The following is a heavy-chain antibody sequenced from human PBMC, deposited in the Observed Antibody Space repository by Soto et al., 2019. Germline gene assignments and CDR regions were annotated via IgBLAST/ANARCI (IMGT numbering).Heavy chain of an antibody. V-gene: IGHV1-3*01. CDR3: ARDSCSGGIFYSSAFDI. D-gene: IGHD2-15*01. CDR1: GYTFTSYA. Sequence: QVQLVQSGAEVRKPGASVTVSCKASGYTFTSYAMHWVRQAPGQRLEWMGWINAGNGNTKYSQKFQGTVTITRDTSANTAYMELFSLPSEDSAVYYFARDSCSGGIFYSSAFDIWGQGTMVTVSS. CDR2: INAGNGNT. J-gene: IGHJ3*02.